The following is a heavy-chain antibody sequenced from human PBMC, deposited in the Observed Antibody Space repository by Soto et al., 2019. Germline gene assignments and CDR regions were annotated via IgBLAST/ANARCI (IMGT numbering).Heavy chain of an antibody. Sequence: PGGSLRLSCAASGFTFSNYGMHWVRQAPGKGLEWVAGISNDGSAKYYADSVKGRFTISRDNPKNTLYLQMNSLRAEDTAVYYCAKQAPNELWLPLYWGQGTLVTVSS. CDR2: ISNDGSAK. CDR3: AKQAPNELWLPLY. V-gene: IGHV3-30*18. D-gene: IGHD5-18*01. J-gene: IGHJ4*02. CDR1: GFTFSNYG.